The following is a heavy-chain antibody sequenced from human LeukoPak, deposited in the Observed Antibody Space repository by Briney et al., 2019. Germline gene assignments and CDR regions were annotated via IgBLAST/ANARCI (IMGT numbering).Heavy chain of an antibody. D-gene: IGHD4-23*01. Sequence: SVKVSCKASGGTFSSYAISWVRQAPGQGLEWMGGIIPIFGTANYAQKFQGRVTITADESTSTAYMELSSLRAEDTAVYYCAKDRGYGGNSLWDYWGQGTLVTVSS. CDR3: AKDRGYGGNSLWDY. V-gene: IGHV1-69*13. CDR2: IIPIFGTA. CDR1: GGTFSSYA. J-gene: IGHJ4*02.